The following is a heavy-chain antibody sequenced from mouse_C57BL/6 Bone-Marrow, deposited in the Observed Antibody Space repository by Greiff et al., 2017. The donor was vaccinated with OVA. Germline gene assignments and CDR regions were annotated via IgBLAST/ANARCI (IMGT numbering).Heavy chain of an antibody. CDR1: GYSITSGYY. D-gene: IGHD2-4*01. Sequence: EVKLQESGPGLVKPSQSLSLTCSVTGYSITSGYYWNWIRQFPGNKLEWMGYISYDGSNNYNPSLKNRISITRDTSKNQFFLKLNSVTTEDTATYYCARVFDYDVGFAYWGQGTLVTVSA. V-gene: IGHV3-6*01. J-gene: IGHJ3*01. CDR2: ISYDGSN. CDR3: ARVFDYDVGFAY.